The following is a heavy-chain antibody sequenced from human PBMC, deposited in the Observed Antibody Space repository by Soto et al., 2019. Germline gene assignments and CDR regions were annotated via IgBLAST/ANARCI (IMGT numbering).Heavy chain of an antibody. CDR1: GFTFSSYS. Sequence: GSLRLSCAASGFTFSSYSMNWVRQAPGKGLEWVSYISSSSTIYYADSVKGRFTISRDNAKNSLYLQMNSLRAEDTAVYYCAREGALLNWFDPWGQGTLVTVSS. V-gene: IGHV3-48*01. J-gene: IGHJ5*02. CDR3: AREGALLNWFDP. D-gene: IGHD2-21*01. CDR2: ISSSSTI.